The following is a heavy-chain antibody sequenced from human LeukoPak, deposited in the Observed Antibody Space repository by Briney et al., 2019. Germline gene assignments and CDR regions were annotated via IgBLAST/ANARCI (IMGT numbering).Heavy chain of an antibody. Sequence: SETLSLTCTVSGGSISSGSYYWSWIRQPAGKGLEWIGRIYTSGSTNYNPSLKSRVTISVDTSKNQFSLKLSSVTAADTAVYYCARGRPMTTVTTFDYWGQGTLVTVSS. CDR1: GGSISSGSYY. V-gene: IGHV4-61*02. CDR3: ARGRPMTTVTTFDY. CDR2: IYTSGST. D-gene: IGHD4-17*01. J-gene: IGHJ4*02.